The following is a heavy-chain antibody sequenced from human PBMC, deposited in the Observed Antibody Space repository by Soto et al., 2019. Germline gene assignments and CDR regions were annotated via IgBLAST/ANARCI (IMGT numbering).Heavy chain of an antibody. D-gene: IGHD1-1*01. J-gene: IGHJ6*02. CDR3: ARLPQEYNYYGMDV. Sequence: SETLSLTCTVSGGSIVTGSYYWGWIRQPPGKGLEWLGHIYYSGNTYYPPSLKSRVTISVDTSKNQFSLRLSSVTAADTAVYYCARLPQEYNYYGMDVWGQGTTVTAP. CDR1: GGSIVTGSYY. CDR2: IYYSGNT. V-gene: IGHV4-39*01.